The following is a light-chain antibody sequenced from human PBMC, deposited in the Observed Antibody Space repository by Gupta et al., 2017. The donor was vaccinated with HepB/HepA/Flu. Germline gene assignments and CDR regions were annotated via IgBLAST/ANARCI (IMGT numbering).Light chain of an antibody. CDR1: QSISSY. CDR3: QQSYSTPPGT. J-gene: IGKJ4*01. V-gene: IGKV1-39*01. CDR2: AAS. Sequence: DTQMTQSPSSLSASVGDRVTITCRASQSISSYLNWYQQKPGKDPKLLIYAASSLQSGVPSRFSGSRSGTEFTLTISSLQPEDFVTYYCQQSYSTPPGTFGGGTKVEIK.